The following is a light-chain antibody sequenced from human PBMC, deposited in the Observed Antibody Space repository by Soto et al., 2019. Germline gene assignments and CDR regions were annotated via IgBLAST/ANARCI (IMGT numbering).Light chain of an antibody. V-gene: IGKV1-39*01. CDR3: QQSYSTLPR. Sequence: DIQITQSPSSLSASVGDRVTIACRASQSISSYLNWYQQKPGKAPKLLIYAASSLQSGVPSRFSGSGSGTDFTLTISSLQPEDFATYYCQQSYSTLPRFGQGTKV. CDR1: QSISSY. CDR2: AAS. J-gene: IGKJ1*01.